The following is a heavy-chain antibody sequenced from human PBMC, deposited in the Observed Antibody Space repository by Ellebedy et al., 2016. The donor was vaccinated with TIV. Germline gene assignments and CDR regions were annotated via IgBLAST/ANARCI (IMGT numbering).Heavy chain of an antibody. CDR1: GFTFSNAW. D-gene: IGHD6-19*01. CDR2: IKSKTDGGTT. V-gene: IGHV3-15*01. J-gene: IGHJ4*02. CDR3: TTDLLIAVAGTGDY. Sequence: GGSLRLXCAASGFTFSNAWMSWDRQAPGKGLEWVGRIKSKTDGGTTDYAAPVKGRFTISRDDSKNTLYLQMNSLKTEDTAVYYCTTDLLIAVAGTGDYWGQGTLVTVSS.